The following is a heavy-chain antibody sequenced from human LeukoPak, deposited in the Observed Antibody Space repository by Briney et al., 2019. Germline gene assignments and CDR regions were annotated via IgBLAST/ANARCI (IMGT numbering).Heavy chain of an antibody. CDR1: GYTFTGYY. CDR2: INPNSGGT. J-gene: IGHJ6*04. D-gene: IGHD3-22*01. V-gene: IGHV1-2*02. Sequence: ASVKVSCKASGYTFTGYYMHWVRQAPGQGLEWMGWINPNSGGTNYAQKFQGRVTMTRDTSISTAYMELRGLRSDDTAMYYCARDELRVTGYYDSSPAWYMDVWGKGTTVTVSS. CDR3: ARDELRVTGYYDSSPAWYMDV.